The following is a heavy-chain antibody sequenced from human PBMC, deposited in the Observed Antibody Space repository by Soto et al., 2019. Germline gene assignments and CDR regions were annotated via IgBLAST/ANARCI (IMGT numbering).Heavy chain of an antibody. J-gene: IGHJ4*02. V-gene: IGHV4-30-2*01. D-gene: IGHD5-12*01. CDR1: GGSISSGGYS. Sequence: SETLSLTCTVSGGSISSGGYSWSWIRQPPGKGLEWIGYIYHSGSTHYNPSLKSRVTISVDRSKNQFSLKLSSVTAADTAVYYCAAGGGLPRYYWGQGTLVTVSS. CDR3: AAGGGLPRYY. CDR2: IYHSGST.